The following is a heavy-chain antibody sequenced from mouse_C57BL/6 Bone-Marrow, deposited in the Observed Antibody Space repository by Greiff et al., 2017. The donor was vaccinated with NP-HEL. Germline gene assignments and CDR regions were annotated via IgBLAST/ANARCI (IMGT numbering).Heavy chain of an antibody. D-gene: IGHD1-1*01. Sequence: EVKLMESGGGLVKPGGSLKLSCAAPGFTFSSYAMSWVRQTPEKRLEWVATISDGGSYTYYPDNVKGRFTISRDNAKNNLYLQMSHLKSEDTAMYYCARDPLYYYGSYFDYWGQGTTLTVSS. V-gene: IGHV5-4*01. CDR1: GFTFSSYA. J-gene: IGHJ2*01. CDR3: ARDPLYYYGSYFDY. CDR2: ISDGGSYT.